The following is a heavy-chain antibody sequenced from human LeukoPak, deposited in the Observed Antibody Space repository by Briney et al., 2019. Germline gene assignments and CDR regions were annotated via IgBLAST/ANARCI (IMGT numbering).Heavy chain of an antibody. D-gene: IGHD3-9*01. CDR1: GFTFSSYS. V-gene: IGHV3-21*01. Sequence: PGGSLRLSCAASGFTFSSYSMNWVRQAPGKGLEWVSSISSSSSYIYYADSVKGRFTISRDNAKNSLYLQMNSLRAEDTAVYYCARFLLTGYHSPLPSDYRGQGTLVTVSS. J-gene: IGHJ4*02. CDR3: ARFLLTGYHSPLPSDY. CDR2: ISSSSSYI.